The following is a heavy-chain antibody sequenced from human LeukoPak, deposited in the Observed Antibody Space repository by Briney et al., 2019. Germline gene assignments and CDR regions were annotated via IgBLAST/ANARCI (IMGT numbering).Heavy chain of an antibody. D-gene: IGHD5-18*01. J-gene: IGHJ4*02. Sequence: GGSLRLSCAASGFTVSSNYMSWVRQAPGKGLEWVSVIYSGGSTFYADSVKGRFTISRDNSKDTLYLQMNSLGAEDTAVYYCARSSSGYSYGLGYWGQGTLVTVSS. V-gene: IGHV3-53*01. CDR1: GFTVSSNY. CDR3: ARSSSGYSYGLGY. CDR2: IYSGGST.